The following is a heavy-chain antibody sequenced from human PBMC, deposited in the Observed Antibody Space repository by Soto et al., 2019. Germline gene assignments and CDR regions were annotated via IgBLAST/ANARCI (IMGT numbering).Heavy chain of an antibody. Sequence: EERLVESGGRFLQPGGSLRLSCVASGLPSTGFEMNWVRQAPGKGLEWVSYISASGDTVYYADSVKGRFTISRDNAKNSVYLQMDSLRVEDTAVYYCVRGGHGSGSYLGSSWGQGILVTVSS. D-gene: IGHD3-10*01. J-gene: IGHJ5*02. CDR3: VRGGHGSGSYLGSS. V-gene: IGHV3-48*03. CDR2: ISASGDTV. CDR1: GLPSTGFE.